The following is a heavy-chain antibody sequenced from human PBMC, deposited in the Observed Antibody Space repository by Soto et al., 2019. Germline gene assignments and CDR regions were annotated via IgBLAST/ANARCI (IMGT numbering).Heavy chain of an antibody. CDR1: GGSFSGYY. J-gene: IGHJ5*02. CDR3: ARGGLDRYCSSTSCYKNPRYNWFDP. Sequence: LSLTCAVYGGSFSGYYWSWIRQPPGKGLEWIGEINHSGSTNYNPSLKSRVTISVDTSKNQFSLKLSSVTAADTAVYYCARGGLDRYCSSTSCYKNPRYNWFDPWGQGTLVTVSS. V-gene: IGHV4-34*01. CDR2: INHSGST. D-gene: IGHD2-2*02.